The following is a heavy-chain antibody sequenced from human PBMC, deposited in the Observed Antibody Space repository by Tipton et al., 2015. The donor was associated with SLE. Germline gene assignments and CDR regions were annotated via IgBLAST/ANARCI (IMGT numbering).Heavy chain of an antibody. D-gene: IGHD3-16*01. CDR1: GGSISDFY. CDR3: ARDLGRLYFDY. CDR2: MDDSGVT. V-gene: IGHV4-59*01. J-gene: IGHJ4*02. Sequence: LSCAVSGGSISDFYWNWIRQPPGQGLEWIGYMDDSGVTGYNPSLKSRVTISVDTSKNQFSLKLSSVTAADTAVYYCARDLGRLYFDYWGQGTLVTVSS.